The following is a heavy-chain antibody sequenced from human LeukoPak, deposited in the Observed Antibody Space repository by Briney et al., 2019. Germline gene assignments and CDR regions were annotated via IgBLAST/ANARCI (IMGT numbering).Heavy chain of an antibody. CDR2: IYSGGST. CDR1: GFTVSTYY. D-gene: IGHD2-2*01. V-gene: IGHV3-53*01. CDR3: ARGLGYCTSTTCLLPFDY. J-gene: IGHJ4*02. Sequence: GGSLRLSCAASGFTVSTYYMTWVRQAPGKGMECVSVIYSGGSTYYADSVKGRFTVSRDNSKNTLYLQMNSLRAEDTAMYYCARGLGYCTSTTCLLPFDYWGQGTLVTVSS.